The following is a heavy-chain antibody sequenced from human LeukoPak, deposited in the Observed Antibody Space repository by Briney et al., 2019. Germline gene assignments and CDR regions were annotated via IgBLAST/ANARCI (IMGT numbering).Heavy chain of an antibody. CDR2: IRYDGSNK. CDR1: GFTFSSYG. V-gene: IGHV3-30*02. J-gene: IGHJ4*02. D-gene: IGHD1-26*01. Sequence: GGSLRLSCAASGFTFSSYGMHWVRQAPGKGLEWVAFIRYDGSNKYYADSVKGRFTISRDNSKNTLYLQMNSLGAEDTAVYYCAKGGLQVGATPGDYWGQGTLVTVSS. CDR3: AKGGLQVGATPGDY.